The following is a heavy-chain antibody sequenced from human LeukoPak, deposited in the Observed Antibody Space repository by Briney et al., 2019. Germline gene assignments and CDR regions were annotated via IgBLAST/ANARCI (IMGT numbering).Heavy chain of an antibody. V-gene: IGHV5-51*01. J-gene: IGHJ3*02. CDR2: IYPGDSDT. CDR3: ARQYCSSTSCYLHAFHI. CDR1: GYSFTSNW. D-gene: IGHD2-2*01. Sequence: GESLKISCKGSGYSFTSNWIGWVRQMPGKGLEWMGIIYPGDSDTRYRPSFQGQVTVSADKSISTAYLRWSSLKASDTAMYYCARQYCSSTSCYLHAFHIWGQGTMVTVSS.